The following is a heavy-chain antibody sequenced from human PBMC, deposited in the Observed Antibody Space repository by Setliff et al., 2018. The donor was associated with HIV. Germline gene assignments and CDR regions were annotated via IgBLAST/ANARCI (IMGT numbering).Heavy chain of an antibody. CDR2: INPNSGGT. V-gene: IGHV1-2*04. CDR3: AREGSRKSFDY. D-gene: IGHD6-13*01. CDR1: GYTFTGYY. J-gene: IGHJ4*02. Sequence: VASVKVSCKASGYTFTGYYMHWVRQAPGQGLEWMGWINPNSGGTNYAQKFQGWVTVTRDTSISTAYMELSSLRSEDTAVYYCAREGSRKSFDYWGQGTLVTVSS.